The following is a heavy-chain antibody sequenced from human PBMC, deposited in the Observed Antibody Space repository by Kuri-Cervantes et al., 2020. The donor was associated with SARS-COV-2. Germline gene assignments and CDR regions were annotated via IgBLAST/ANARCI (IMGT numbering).Heavy chain of an antibody. CDR2: INDAGTTT. CDR1: GFSFSDYV. V-gene: IGHV3-23*01. J-gene: IGHJ4*02. D-gene: IGHD3-10*01. Sequence: GESLKISCAASGFSFSDYVMTWVRQAPGKGLEWVSIINDAGTTTHYADSVKGRFTISRDNSKNTVYLQMNNLEVEDTAVYFCATGSTSVWFRPLAYWGQGTLVTVSS. CDR3: ATGSTSVWFRPLAY.